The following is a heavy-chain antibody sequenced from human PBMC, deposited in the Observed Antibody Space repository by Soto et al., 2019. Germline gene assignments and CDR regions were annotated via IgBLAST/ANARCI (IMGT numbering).Heavy chain of an antibody. V-gene: IGHV4-39*01. Sequence: PSETLSLTCTVLGGSISSSSYYRVWIRQPPGKGLEWIGSIYYSGSTYYNPSLTSRVTISVDTSKNQFSLKLSSVTAADTAVYFCARSPRIAVAGKYRYFDYWGQGTLVTVSS. CDR2: IYYSGST. CDR3: ARSPRIAVAGKYRYFDY. CDR1: GGSISSSSYY. J-gene: IGHJ4*02. D-gene: IGHD6-19*01.